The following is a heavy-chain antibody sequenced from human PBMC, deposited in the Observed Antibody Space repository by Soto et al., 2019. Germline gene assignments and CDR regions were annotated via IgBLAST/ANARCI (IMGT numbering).Heavy chain of an antibody. CDR1: GGSTSSDNY. Sequence: PSETLSLTCTVSGGSTSSDNYWSWIRQPPGKGLEWIGHIYYSGNTDYNPSLKSRLAISIDTSKDQFSLKLSSVTAADTAVYFCAREGGESSDGLYYFDSWGQGSLVTVSS. CDR2: IYYSGNT. CDR3: AREGGESSDGLYYFDS. J-gene: IGHJ4*02. V-gene: IGHV4-30-4*01. D-gene: IGHD3-16*01.